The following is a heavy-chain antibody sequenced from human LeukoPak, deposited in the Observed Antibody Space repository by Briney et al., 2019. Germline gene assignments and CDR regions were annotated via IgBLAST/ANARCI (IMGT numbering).Heavy chain of an antibody. D-gene: IGHD3-3*01. J-gene: IGHJ3*02. Sequence: GGSLRLSCAASGFTFSSYGMHWVRQAPGKGLEWVAVIWYDGSNKYYADSVKGRFTISRDNSKNTLYLQMNSLRAEDTAVYYCAEWADFGVVNDAFDIWGQGTMVTVSS. V-gene: IGHV3-33*06. CDR3: AEWADFGVVNDAFDI. CDR2: IWYDGSNK. CDR1: GFTFSSYG.